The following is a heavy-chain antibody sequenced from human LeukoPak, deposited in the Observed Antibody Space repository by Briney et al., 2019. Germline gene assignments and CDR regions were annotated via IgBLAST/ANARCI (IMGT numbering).Heavy chain of an antibody. V-gene: IGHV1-58*01. CDR2: IVVGSGNT. J-gene: IGHJ4*02. CDR1: GFTFTSSA. CDR3: ATDDVTTGTKTALGY. D-gene: IGHD1-1*01. Sequence: SVKVSFRASGFTFTSSAVQWVRQARGQGLEWIGWIVVGSGNTNYAQKFQERVTINRDMSTSTAYMELSSLRSEDTAVYYCATDDVTTGTKTALGYWGQGTLVTVSS.